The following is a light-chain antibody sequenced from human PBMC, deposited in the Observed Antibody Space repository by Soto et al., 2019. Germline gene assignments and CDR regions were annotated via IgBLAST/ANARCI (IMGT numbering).Light chain of an antibody. V-gene: IGKV3-20*01. CDR1: QSVSSCY. J-gene: IGKJ2*01. CDR3: QQYGNSPHMFT. CDR2: GAS. Sequence: EIVLTQSPGTLSLSPGERATLSCRASQSVSSCYLAWYQQKRGPAPRLLIYGASSRATGLPDRLSGGGSGTTFTLPISRLEPEDFVVYYCQQYGNSPHMFTFGPGTKLEIK.